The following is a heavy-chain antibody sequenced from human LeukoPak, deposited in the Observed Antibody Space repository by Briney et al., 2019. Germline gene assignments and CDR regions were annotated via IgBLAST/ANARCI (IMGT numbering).Heavy chain of an antibody. D-gene: IGHD6-19*01. J-gene: IGHJ3*02. CDR2: ISGSGGST. V-gene: IGHV3-23*01. Sequence: PGGPLRLSRAASGFTFSSYAMGWVRQAPGKGLEWVSAISGSGGSTYYADSVKGRFTISRDNSKNTLYLQMNSLRAEDTAVYYCAKDLAVAGADAFDIWGQGTMVTVSS. CDR3: AKDLAVAGADAFDI. CDR1: GFTFSSYA.